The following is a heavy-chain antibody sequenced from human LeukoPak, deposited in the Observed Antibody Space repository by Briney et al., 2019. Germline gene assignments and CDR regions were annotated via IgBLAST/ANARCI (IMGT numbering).Heavy chain of an antibody. CDR3: ATGASAIYSSGVVFDY. CDR1: GFSISGYW. V-gene: IGHV3-74*01. CDR2: INSDGSST. J-gene: IGHJ4*02. D-gene: IGHD6-19*01. Sequence: GGSLRLSCAASGFSISGYWMHWVRQAPGKGLVRVSRINSDGSSTNYADSMKGRFTISRDNAKNTVYLQLNSLRAEDTAFYYCATGASAIYSSGVVFDYWGQGTLVTVSS.